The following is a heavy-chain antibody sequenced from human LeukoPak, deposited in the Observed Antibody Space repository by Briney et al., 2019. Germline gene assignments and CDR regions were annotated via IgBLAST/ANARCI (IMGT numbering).Heavy chain of an antibody. CDR2: IYATDLT. CDR1: GKSIRSVY. J-gene: IGHJ5*02. D-gene: IGHD3-10*01. CDR3: ARGFGSGTSPIDL. V-gene: IGHV4-4*07. Sequence: SETLSLTCTVSGKSIRSVYWNWIRQSAGKGLEWIGRIYATDLTNYNPSLKSRVTLSVDMSKNELSLTLKSVTAADTAVYYCARGFGSGTSPIDLWGQGALVTVSS.